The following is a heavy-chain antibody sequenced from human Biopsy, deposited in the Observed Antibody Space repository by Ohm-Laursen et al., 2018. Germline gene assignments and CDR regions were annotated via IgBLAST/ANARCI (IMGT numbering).Heavy chain of an antibody. D-gene: IGHD4-23*01. CDR3: ARGSNDFGGLYFPR. V-gene: IGHV4-59*02. CDR2: ISHTGYT. J-gene: IGHJ4*02. Sequence: SETLSLTCTVSGGSVTGHYWTWIRQPPGKGLEWIGHISHTGYTSYKSSLKSRVTISLDTSRKHFSLRLTSLAAADTAVYYCARGSNDFGGLYFPRWGQGTLLTVSS. CDR1: GGSVTGHY.